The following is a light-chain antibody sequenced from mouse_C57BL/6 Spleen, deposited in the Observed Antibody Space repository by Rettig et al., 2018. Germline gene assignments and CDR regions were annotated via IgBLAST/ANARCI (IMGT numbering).Light chain of an antibody. CDR3: ALWFSNHWV. V-gene: IGLV1*01. Sequence: QAVVTQESALTTSPGETVTLTCRSSTGTVTTTNYANWVQEKPVHLFTGLLRGTNNRAPGIPARFSGSLIGDKAALTITGAQTEDEAIYFCALWFSNHWVFGGGTKLTVL. J-gene: IGLJ1*01. CDR2: GTN. CDR1: TGTVTTTNY.